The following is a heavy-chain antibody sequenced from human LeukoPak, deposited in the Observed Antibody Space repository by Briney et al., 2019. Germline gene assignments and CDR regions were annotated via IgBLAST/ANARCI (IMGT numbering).Heavy chain of an antibody. Sequence: GASVKVSCKASGYTFTGYYMHWVRQAPGQGPEWMGRINPNSGGTNYAQKFQGRVTMTRDTSISTAYMELSRLRSDDTAVYYCARLGYCSGGSCDGFDYWGQGTLVTVSS. D-gene: IGHD2-15*01. V-gene: IGHV1-2*06. CDR1: GYTFTGYY. CDR3: ARLGYCSGGSCDGFDY. CDR2: INPNSGGT. J-gene: IGHJ4*02.